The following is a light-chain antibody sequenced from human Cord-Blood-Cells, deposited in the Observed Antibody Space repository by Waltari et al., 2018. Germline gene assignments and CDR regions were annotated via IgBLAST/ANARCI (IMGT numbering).Light chain of an antibody. Sequence: QSALTQPASVSGSPGQSITISCTGTSSVVGSYNLVSWYQQHPGKAPKLMFYEGSKRPSGVSNRFSGSKSGNTASLTISGLQAEDEADYYCCSYAGSSTSVVFGGETKLTVL. J-gene: IGLJ2*01. CDR2: EGS. CDR3: CSYAGSSTSVV. V-gene: IGLV2-23*01. CDR1: SSVVGSYNL.